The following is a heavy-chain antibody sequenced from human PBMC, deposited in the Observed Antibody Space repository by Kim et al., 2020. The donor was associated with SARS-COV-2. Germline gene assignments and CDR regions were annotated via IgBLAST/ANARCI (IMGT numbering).Heavy chain of an antibody. CDR2: INHSGST. CDR3: ARGRRIVVVTAIGPWFDP. D-gene: IGHD2-21*02. J-gene: IGHJ5*02. CDR1: GGSFSGYY. Sequence: SETLSLTCAVYGGSFSGYYWSWIRQPPGKGLEWIGEINHSGSTNYNPSLKSRVTISVDTSKNQFSLKLSSVTAADTAVYYCARGRRIVVVTAIGPWFDPWGQGTLVTVSS. V-gene: IGHV4-34*01.